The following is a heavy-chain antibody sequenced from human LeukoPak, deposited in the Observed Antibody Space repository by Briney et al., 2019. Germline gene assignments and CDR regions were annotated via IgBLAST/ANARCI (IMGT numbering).Heavy chain of an antibody. Sequence: ASVKVSCKASGYTFTSYAMHWVRQAPGQRLEWMGWINAGNGNTKYSQKFQGRVTITRDTSASTAYMELSSLRSEDTAVYYCARGPFFWGSSGPYYFDYWGQGTLVTVSS. J-gene: IGHJ4*02. V-gene: IGHV1-3*01. CDR1: GYTFTSYA. CDR3: ARGPFFWGSSGPYYFDY. D-gene: IGHD3-22*01. CDR2: INAGNGNT.